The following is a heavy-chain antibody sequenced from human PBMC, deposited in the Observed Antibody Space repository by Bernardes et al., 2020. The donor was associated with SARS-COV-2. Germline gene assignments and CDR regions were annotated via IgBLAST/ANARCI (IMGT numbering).Heavy chain of an antibody. Sequence: GWSLRLSCAASGFTFSSYAMSWVRQAPGKGLEWVSAISGSGGSTYYADSVKGRFTISRDNSKNTLYLQMNSLRAEDTAVYYCAKIYSYGGSGDYWGQGTLVTVSS. V-gene: IGHV3-23*01. D-gene: IGHD5-18*01. J-gene: IGHJ4*02. CDR1: GFTFSSYA. CDR2: ISGSGGST. CDR3: AKIYSYGGSGDY.